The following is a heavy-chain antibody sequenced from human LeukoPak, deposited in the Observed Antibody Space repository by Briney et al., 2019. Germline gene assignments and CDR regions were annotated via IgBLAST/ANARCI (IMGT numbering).Heavy chain of an antibody. J-gene: IGHJ4*02. Sequence: ASVKVSCKASGYTFTGYFMHWVRQAPGQGLEWMGWINPNSGGTKHAQKFQGRVTMTRDTSISTAYMQLIRLKSDESAVYYCAREADYNPDYWGQGTLVTVSS. CDR2: INPNSGGT. V-gene: IGHV1-2*02. D-gene: IGHD4-11*01. CDR3: AREADYNPDY. CDR1: GYTFTGYF.